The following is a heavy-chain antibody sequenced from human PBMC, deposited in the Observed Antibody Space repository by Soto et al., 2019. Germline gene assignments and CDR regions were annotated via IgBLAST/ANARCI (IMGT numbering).Heavy chain of an antibody. V-gene: IGHV1-18*04. J-gene: IGHJ6*02. CDR2: ISAYNGNT. CDR1: GYTFTSYG. CDR3: ARERAYDFWSAVNIYYYYGMDV. Sequence: ASVKVSCKASGYTFTSYGISWVRQAPGQGLEWMGWISAYNGNTNYAQKLQGRVTMTTDTSTSTAYMELRSLRSDDTAVYYCARERAYDFWSAVNIYYYYGMDVWGQGTTVTVSS. D-gene: IGHD3-3*01.